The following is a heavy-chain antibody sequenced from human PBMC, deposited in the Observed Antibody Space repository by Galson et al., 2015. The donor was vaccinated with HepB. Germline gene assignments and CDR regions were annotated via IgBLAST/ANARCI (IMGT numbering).Heavy chain of an antibody. V-gene: IGHV3-33*01. D-gene: IGHD3-10*01. CDR2: IWYDGSNK. Sequence: SLRLSCATSGFDFMTSGLHWVRQAPGKGLEWVAVIWYDGSNKYYADSVKGRFTISRDTSKNTLYLQMNSLRVEDTAVYYCARDSGGGNDYWGQGTLVTVSS. J-gene: IGHJ4*02. CDR3: ARDSGGGNDY. CDR1: GFDFMTSG.